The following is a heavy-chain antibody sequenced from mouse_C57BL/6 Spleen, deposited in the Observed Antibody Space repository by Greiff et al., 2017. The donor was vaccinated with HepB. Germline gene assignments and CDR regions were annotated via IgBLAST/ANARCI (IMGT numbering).Heavy chain of an antibody. CDR1: GFSLTSYG. Sequence: QVQLKESGPGLVAPSQSLSITCTVSGFSLTSYGVHWVRQPPGKGLEWLGVIWAGGSTNYNSAIMSRLSLSKDNTKSQVVCTMNSLQTDDTAMYYWTRVEDEWSQGTTLTVYS. CDR3: TRVEDE. V-gene: IGHV2-9*02. J-gene: IGHJ2*01. CDR2: IWAGGST.